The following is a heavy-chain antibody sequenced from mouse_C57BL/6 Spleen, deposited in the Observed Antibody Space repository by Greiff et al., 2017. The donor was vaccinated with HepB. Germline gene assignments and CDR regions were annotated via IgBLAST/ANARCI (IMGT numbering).Heavy chain of an antibody. J-gene: IGHJ2*01. CDR3: AREVDSSRPDY. CDR1: GYTFTSYG. D-gene: IGHD3-2*02. CDR2: IYPRSGNT. Sequence: VQLQESGAELARPGASVKLSCKASGYTFTSYGISWVKQRTGQGLEWIGEIYPRSGNTYYNEKFKGKATLTADKSSSTAYMELRSLTSEDSAVYFCAREVDSSRPDYWGQGTTLTVSS. V-gene: IGHV1-81*01.